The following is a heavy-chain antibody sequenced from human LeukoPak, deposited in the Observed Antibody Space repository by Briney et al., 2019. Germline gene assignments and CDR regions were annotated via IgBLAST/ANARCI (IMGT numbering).Heavy chain of an antibody. CDR3: ARGVDSGSYYAFDY. D-gene: IGHD1-26*01. J-gene: IGHJ4*02. Sequence: GGSLRLSCAASGFTFDDYGMSWVRQAPGKGLEWVSGINWNGGSTGYADSVKGRFTISRDNAKNSLYLQMNSLRAEDTALYYCARGVDSGSYYAFDYWGQGTLVTVSS. CDR2: INWNGGST. V-gene: IGHV3-20*04. CDR1: GFTFDDYG.